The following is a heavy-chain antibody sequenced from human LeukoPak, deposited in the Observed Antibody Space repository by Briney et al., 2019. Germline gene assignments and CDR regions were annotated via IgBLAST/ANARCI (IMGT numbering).Heavy chain of an antibody. V-gene: IGHV4-59*12. J-gene: IGHJ6*03. CDR3: ARDGYYDYVWGSSYYYYYMDV. CDR2: IYYSGST. CDR1: GGSISSYY. D-gene: IGHD3-16*01. Sequence: SETLSLTCTVSGGSISSYYWSWIRQPPGKGLEWIGYIYYSGSTNYNPSLKSRVTISVDTSKNQFSLKLSSVTAADTAVYYCARDGYYDYVWGSSYYYYYMDVWGKGTTVTVSS.